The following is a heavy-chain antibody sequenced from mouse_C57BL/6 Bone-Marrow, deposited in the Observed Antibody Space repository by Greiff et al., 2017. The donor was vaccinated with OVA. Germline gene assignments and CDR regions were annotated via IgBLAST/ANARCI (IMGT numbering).Heavy chain of an antibody. J-gene: IGHJ1*03. CDR3: ALTGFPYWYFDV. V-gene: IGHV5-17*01. CDR1: GFTFSDYG. Sequence: EVHLVESGGGLVKPGGSLKLSCAASGFTFSDYGMHWVRQAPEKGLEWVAYISSGSSTIYYADTVKGRFTISRDNAKNTLFLQMTSLRSEDTAMYYCALTGFPYWYFDVWGTGTTVTVSS. CDR2: ISSGSSTI. D-gene: IGHD4-1*01.